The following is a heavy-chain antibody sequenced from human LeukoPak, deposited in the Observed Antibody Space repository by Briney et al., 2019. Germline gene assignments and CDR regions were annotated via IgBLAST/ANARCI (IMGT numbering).Heavy chain of an antibody. D-gene: IGHD3-3*01. CDR1: GCTFTGYY. CDR3: ARALEAYYYYYMDV. V-gene: IGHV1-2*02. Sequence: ASVKVSCKASGCTFTGYYMHWVRQAPGQGLEWMGWINPNSGGTNYAQKFQGRVTMTRDTSISTAYMELSRLRSDDTAVYYCARALEAYYYYYMDVWSKGTTVTVSS. CDR2: INPNSGGT. J-gene: IGHJ6*03.